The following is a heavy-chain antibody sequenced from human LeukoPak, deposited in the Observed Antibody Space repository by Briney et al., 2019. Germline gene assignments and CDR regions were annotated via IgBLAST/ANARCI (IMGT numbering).Heavy chain of an antibody. V-gene: IGHV1-2*02. J-gene: IGHJ4*02. CDR2: INPGIGAT. CDR1: GYTFTGYY. CDR3: ARDYRGVGSGSPFGFDY. D-gene: IGHD3-10*01. Sequence: ASVKVSCKASGYTFTGYYMHWVRQAPGQGLEWMGWINPGIGATNYAQEFQGRVTITRDTSITTAYMELSRVRSDDTAFYYCARDYRGVGSGSPFGFDYWGQGTLVTVS.